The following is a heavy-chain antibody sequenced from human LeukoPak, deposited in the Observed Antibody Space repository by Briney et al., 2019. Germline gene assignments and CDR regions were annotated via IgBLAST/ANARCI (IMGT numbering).Heavy chain of an antibody. Sequence: PSETLSLTRAVSGGSVNTGTYFWSWIRQPPGKGLEWIGFVYHTGTTNYNPSLKRRVTVSVDTSKNHFSLMLNSVTAADTAVYYCARVPTCGGDCYYFDYWGQGTPVTVSS. D-gene: IGHD2-21*01. CDR3: ARVPTCGGDCYYFDY. J-gene: IGHJ4*02. CDR1: GGSVNTGTYF. CDR2: VYHTGTT. V-gene: IGHV4-61*03.